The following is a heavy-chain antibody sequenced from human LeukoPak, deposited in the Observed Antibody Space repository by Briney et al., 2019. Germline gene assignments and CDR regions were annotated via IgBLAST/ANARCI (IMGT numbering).Heavy chain of an antibody. CDR2: INHSGST. D-gene: IGHD3-10*01. V-gene: IGHV4-34*01. CDR3: ARHGVTSMVRGVISWFDP. CDR1: GGSFSGYY. J-gene: IGHJ5*02. Sequence: PSETLSLTCAVYGGSFSGYYWSWIRQPPGKGLEWIGEINHSGSTNYNPSLKSRVTISVDTSKNQFSLKLSSVTAADTAVYYCARHGVTSMVRGVISWFDPWGQGTLVTVSS.